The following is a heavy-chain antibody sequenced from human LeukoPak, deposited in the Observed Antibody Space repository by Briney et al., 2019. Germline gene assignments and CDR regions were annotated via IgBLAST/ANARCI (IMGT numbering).Heavy chain of an antibody. Sequence: ASVKVSCKASGYTFTSYGISWVRQAPGQGLEWMGGIIPIFGTANYAQKFQGRVTITTDESTSTAYMELSSLRSEDTAVYYCAMNDFWSGYYTPPGYWGQGTLVTVSS. CDR2: IIPIFGTA. CDR1: GYTFTSYG. J-gene: IGHJ4*02. V-gene: IGHV1-69*05. D-gene: IGHD3-3*01. CDR3: AMNDFWSGYYTPPGY.